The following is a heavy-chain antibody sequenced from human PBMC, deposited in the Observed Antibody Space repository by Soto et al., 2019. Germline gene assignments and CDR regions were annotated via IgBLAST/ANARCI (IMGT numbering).Heavy chain of an antibody. Sequence: ASVKVSCKASGGTFSSYAISWVRQAPGQGLEWMGGIIPIFGTANYAQKFQGRVTITADKSTSTAYMELSSLRSEDTAVYYCATDLVGAPGNWGQGTLVTVSS. CDR3: ATDLVGAPGN. D-gene: IGHD2-8*02. V-gene: IGHV1-69*06. CDR1: GGTFSSYA. CDR2: IIPIFGTA. J-gene: IGHJ4*02.